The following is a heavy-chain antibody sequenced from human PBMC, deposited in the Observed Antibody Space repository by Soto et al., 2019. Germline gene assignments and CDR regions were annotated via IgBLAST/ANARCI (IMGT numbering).Heavy chain of an antibody. CDR3: ARVGGFGATTIDY. J-gene: IGHJ4*02. CDR1: GGSISSGDYY. Sequence: QVQLQESGPGLVKPSQTLSLTCTVSGGSISSGDYYWSWIRQPPGKGLEWIGYIYYSGSTYYNPSLKRRVTIAVDTSENQCSLKVGSVTAADTAVYYCARVGGFGATTIDYWGQGTLVTVSS. D-gene: IGHD3-10*01. CDR2: IYYSGST. V-gene: IGHV4-30-4*01.